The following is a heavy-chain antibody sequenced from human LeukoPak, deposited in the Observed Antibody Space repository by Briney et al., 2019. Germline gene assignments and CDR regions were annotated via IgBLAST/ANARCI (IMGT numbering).Heavy chain of an antibody. CDR1: GYIFTTSF. CDR2: INPSGTST. V-gene: IGHV1-46*01. D-gene: IGHD4/OR15-4a*01. CDR3: ASPHGASYYYFDY. Sequence: GASVNVSCKASGYIFTTSFMHWVRQAPGQGLEWMGVINPSGTSTDYAQKFQGRVTMTRDTSTNTVYMELSSLRSEDTAVYYCASPHGASYYYFDYWGQGTLVTVSS. J-gene: IGHJ4*02.